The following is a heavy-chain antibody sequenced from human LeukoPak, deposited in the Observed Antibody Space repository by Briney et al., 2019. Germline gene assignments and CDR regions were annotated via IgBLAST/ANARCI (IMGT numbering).Heavy chain of an antibody. Sequence: PSETLSLTRTVSGYSIRSGYYWGWIRQPPGKEMEWIGSIYHSGNTYYNPSLKSRVIMSVDTSKNQFSLKLSSVTAADTAVYYCARGPGGAAGVYFDYWGQGTLVAVSS. CDR3: ARGPGGAAGVYFDY. CDR2: IYHSGNT. CDR1: GYSIRSGYY. J-gene: IGHJ4*02. V-gene: IGHV4-38-2*02. D-gene: IGHD2-15*01.